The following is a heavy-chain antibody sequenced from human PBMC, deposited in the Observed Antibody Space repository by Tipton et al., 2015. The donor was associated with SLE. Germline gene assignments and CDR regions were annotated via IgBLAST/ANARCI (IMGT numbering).Heavy chain of an antibody. V-gene: IGHV4-38-2*02. CDR2: IYQDGST. Sequence: TLSLTCTVSGYSISSGYFWGWVRQPPGKGLEWIGTIYQDGSTYYNPSFKSRVTLSVDTSKNQFSLKVNSVTAEDTAVYYCARDEGWYFDFWGRGTLITVSS. CDR3: ARDEGWYFDF. CDR1: GYSISSGYF. J-gene: IGHJ2*01.